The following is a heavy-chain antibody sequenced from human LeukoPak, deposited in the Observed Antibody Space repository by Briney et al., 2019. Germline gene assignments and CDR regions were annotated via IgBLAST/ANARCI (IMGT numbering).Heavy chain of an antibody. J-gene: IGHJ4*02. D-gene: IGHD3-3*01. CDR3: ATYDFWSGYDIYFDY. V-gene: IGHV3-23*01. CDR2: ISGSGGST. Sequence: PGGSLRLSCAASGFTFSSYAMGWVRQAPGKGLEWVSAISGSGGSTYYADSVKGRFTISRDNSKNTLYLQMNSLRAEDTAVYYCATYDFWSGYDIYFDYWGQGTLVTVSS. CDR1: GFTFSSYA.